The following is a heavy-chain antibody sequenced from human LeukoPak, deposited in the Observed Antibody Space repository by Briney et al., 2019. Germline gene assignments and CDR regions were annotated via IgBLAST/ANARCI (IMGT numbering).Heavy chain of an antibody. V-gene: IGHV4-59*01. D-gene: IGHD4-23*01. J-gene: IGHJ4*02. CDR1: GGSISSYY. CDR3: ARDPAGGGNYDY. CDR2: IYYSGST. Sequence: SETLSLTCTVSGGSISSYYWSWIRQPPGKGLEWIGYIYYSGSTNYNPSLKSRVTISVDTSKNQFSLKLSSVTAADTAVYYCARDPAGGGNYDYWGQGTLVTVSS.